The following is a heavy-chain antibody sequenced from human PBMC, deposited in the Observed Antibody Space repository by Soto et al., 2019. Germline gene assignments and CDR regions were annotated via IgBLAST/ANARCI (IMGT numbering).Heavy chain of an antibody. CDR3: AKDSPYSASYKEDGFDI. D-gene: IGHD1-26*01. CDR1: GFTFSSYA. CDR2: ISGSGGST. J-gene: IGHJ3*02. Sequence: GGSLRLSCEASGFTFSSYAMSWVRQAPGRGLEWVSSISGSGGSTYHADAVNGRFTIARDNSKNTVFLQMNSLRAEDTAVYYCAKDSPYSASYKEDGFDIWGQGSLVTVSS. V-gene: IGHV3-23*01.